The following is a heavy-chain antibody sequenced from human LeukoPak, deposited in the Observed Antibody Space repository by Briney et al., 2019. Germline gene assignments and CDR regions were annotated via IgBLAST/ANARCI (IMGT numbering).Heavy chain of an antibody. Sequence: ESLQISCKGSGYRFPSYWIGWGRQMPGKGLEWMGNIYPGDSDSRYSPSVQGQVTISADKSISTPYLQWSSLKASDTAMYYCARLSAAGKYYYYGMDVWGQGTTVTVSS. J-gene: IGHJ6*02. V-gene: IGHV5-51*01. D-gene: IGHD6-13*01. CDR3: ARLSAAGKYYYYGMDV. CDR1: GYRFPSYW. CDR2: IYPGDSDS.